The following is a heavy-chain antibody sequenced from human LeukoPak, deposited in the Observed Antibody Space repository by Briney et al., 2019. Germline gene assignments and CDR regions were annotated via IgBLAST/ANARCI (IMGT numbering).Heavy chain of an antibody. CDR2: IIPIFGTA. D-gene: IGHD1-26*01. J-gene: IGHJ4*02. V-gene: IGHV1-69*01. CDR3: ARDLRGGATFDY. CDR1: GGTFSSYA. Sequence: GSSVKVSCKASGGTFSSYAISWVRQAPGQGLEWMGGIIPIFGTANYAQKFQGRVTITADESTSTAYMELSSLRSEDTAVYYCARDLRGGATFDYWGQGTLVTVSS.